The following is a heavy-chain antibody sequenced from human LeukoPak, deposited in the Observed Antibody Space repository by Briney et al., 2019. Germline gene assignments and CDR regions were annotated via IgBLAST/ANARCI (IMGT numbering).Heavy chain of an antibody. CDR1: GGTFSSYA. V-gene: IGHV1-69*04. D-gene: IGHD3-16*01. CDR2: IIPILGIA. Sequence: SVKVSCKASGGTFSSYAISWVRQAPGQGLEWMGRIIPILGIANYAQKFQGRVTITADKSTSTAYMGLSSLRSEDTAVYYCASGGFRGPFDYWGQGTLVTVSS. J-gene: IGHJ4*02. CDR3: ASGGFRGPFDY.